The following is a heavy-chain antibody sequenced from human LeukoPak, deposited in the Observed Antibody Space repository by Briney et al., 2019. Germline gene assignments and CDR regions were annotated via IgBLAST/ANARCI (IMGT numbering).Heavy chain of an antibody. Sequence: GGSLRLSCAASGFIFRSYVMSWVRQAPGKGLEWVSGISLSGTDTYYTDSVRGRFIISRDNSKNTLYRQMNSLRAEDTAVYYCARGTTPYYYYYGMDVWGQGTTVTVSS. V-gene: IGHV3-23*01. CDR3: ARGTTPYYYYYGMDV. CDR2: ISLSGTDT. D-gene: IGHD1-7*01. J-gene: IGHJ6*02. CDR1: GFIFRSYV.